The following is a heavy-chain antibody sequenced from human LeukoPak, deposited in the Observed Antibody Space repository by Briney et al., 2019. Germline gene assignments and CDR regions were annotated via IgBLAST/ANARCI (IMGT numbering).Heavy chain of an antibody. CDR1: GFTFSSYW. CDR2: IKQDGSEK. V-gene: IGHV3-7*03. Sequence: PGGSLRLSCAASGFTFSSYWMSWVRQAPGKGLEWVANIKQDGSEKYYVDSVKGRFTISRDNAKNSLYLQMNSLRAEDTAVYYCATDPYDILTGYQGDWGQGTLVTVSS. D-gene: IGHD3-9*01. J-gene: IGHJ4*02. CDR3: ATDPYDILTGYQGD.